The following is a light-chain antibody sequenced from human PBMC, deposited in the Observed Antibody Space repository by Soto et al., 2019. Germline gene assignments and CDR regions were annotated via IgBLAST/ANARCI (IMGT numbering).Light chain of an antibody. J-gene: IGKJ1*01. V-gene: IGKV1-5*01. CDR2: HAS. CDR1: HSISNW. Sequence: DIQMHQSPSTLPASVGDRVTITCRASHSISNWLAWYHQKPGTAPKVLIYHASNLQSGVPSRFSGIGSGTAFTLTIRSLQPDDFATYYCQQYNSYSFGQGTKVDIK. CDR3: QQYNSYS.